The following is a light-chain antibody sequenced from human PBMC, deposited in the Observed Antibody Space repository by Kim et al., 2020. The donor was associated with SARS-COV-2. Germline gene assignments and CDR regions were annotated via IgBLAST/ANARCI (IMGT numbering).Light chain of an antibody. V-gene: IGKV3-15*01. Sequence: GSPGESATLSCRASQSVSSNLAWYQQKPGQAPRLLIYDASTRATTIPARFSGSGSGTEFTLTISSLQSEDFAVYYCQQCNNWPLTFGGGTKVDIK. J-gene: IGKJ4*01. CDR2: DAS. CDR3: QQCNNWPLT. CDR1: QSVSSN.